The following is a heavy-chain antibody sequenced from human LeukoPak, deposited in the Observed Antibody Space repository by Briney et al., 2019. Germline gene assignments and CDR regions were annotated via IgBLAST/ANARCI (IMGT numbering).Heavy chain of an antibody. CDR1: GGSVTSNNW. V-gene: IGHV4-4*02. CDR2: VHLDGRT. J-gene: IGHJ4*02. D-gene: IGHD2-8*01. CDR3: AREGGVYRYLDY. Sequence: KSSETLSLTCAVSGGSVTSNNWWTFVRQPPGKGLEWIGEVHLDGRTNYNPSLKSRLIMSVDLPENHISLKLTSVTAADTAVYYWAREGGVYRYLDYSGQGTLVTVSS.